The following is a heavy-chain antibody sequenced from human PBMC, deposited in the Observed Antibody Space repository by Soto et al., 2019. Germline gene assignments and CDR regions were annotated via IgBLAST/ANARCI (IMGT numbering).Heavy chain of an antibody. CDR1: RGSISSYY. Sequence: PSETLSLTCTVSRGSISSYYWSWIRQPPGKGLEWIGYIYYSGSTNYNPSLKSRVTISVDTSKNQFSLKLSSVTAADTAVYYCARELLWFGESSRYNWFDPWGQGTLVTVSS. D-gene: IGHD3-10*01. CDR2: IYYSGST. CDR3: ARELLWFGESSRYNWFDP. V-gene: IGHV4-59*01. J-gene: IGHJ5*02.